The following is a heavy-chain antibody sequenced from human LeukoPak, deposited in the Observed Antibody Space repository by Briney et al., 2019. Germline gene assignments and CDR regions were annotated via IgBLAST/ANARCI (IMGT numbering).Heavy chain of an antibody. CDR1: TFTFSDYG. D-gene: IGHD3-3*01. J-gene: IGHJ3*02. Sequence: PGGSLRLSCIGSTFTFSDYGMHWVRQAPGKGLEWVAFIRYDGTKTYYADSAKGRFTISRDNSKNTLYLQMNSLRAEDTAVYYCAKPPLRFLEYRAFDIWGQGTMVTVSS. V-gene: IGHV3-30*02. CDR3: AKPPLRFLEYRAFDI. CDR2: IRYDGTKT.